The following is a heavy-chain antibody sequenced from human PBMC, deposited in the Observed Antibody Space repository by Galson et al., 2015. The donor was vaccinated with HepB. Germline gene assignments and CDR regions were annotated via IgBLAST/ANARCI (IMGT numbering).Heavy chain of an antibody. D-gene: IGHD6-13*01. CDR2: INAGNGNT. Sequence: SVKVSCKASGYTFTSYAMHWVRQAPGQRLEWMGWINAGNGNTKYSQKFQGRVTITRDTSASTAYMELSSLRSEDTAVYYCARDRIAERENWFDPWGQGTLVTVSS. J-gene: IGHJ5*02. V-gene: IGHV1-3*01. CDR3: ARDRIAERENWFDP. CDR1: GYTFTSYA.